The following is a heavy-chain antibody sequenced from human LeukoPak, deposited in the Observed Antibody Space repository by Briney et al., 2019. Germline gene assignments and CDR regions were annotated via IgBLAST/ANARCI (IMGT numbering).Heavy chain of an antibody. CDR1: GYSFTRYW. D-gene: IGHD3-10*01. CDR2: IYPGDSDT. CDR3: ARLGVRGVIITRGYFDY. J-gene: IGHJ4*02. Sequence: GESLKISCKGSGYSFTRYWIGWARQMPGTGLEWMGIIYPGDSDTRYTTSFQGQVTISADTSISTAYPQWSSLKASDTAMYYCARLGVRGVIITRGYFDYWGQGTLVTVSS. V-gene: IGHV5-51*01.